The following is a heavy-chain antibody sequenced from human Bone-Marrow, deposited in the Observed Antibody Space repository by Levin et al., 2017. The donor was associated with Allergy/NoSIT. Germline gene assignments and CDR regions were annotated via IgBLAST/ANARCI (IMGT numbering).Heavy chain of an antibody. CDR1: GCTFSSYS. J-gene: IGHJ6*04. D-gene: IGHD3-16*01. CDR2: ISSSSSYI. CDR3: ARVTSRIMITFGGVPEDG. V-gene: IGHV3-21*01. Sequence: GASVKVSCAASGCTFSSYSMNWVRQAPGKGLEWVSSISSSSSYIYYADSVKGRFTISRDNAKNSLYLQMNSLRAEDTAVYYCARVTSRIMITFGGVPEDGWGKGTTVTVSS.